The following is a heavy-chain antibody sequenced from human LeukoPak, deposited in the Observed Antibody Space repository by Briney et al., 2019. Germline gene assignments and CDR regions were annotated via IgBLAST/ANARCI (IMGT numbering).Heavy chain of an antibody. D-gene: IGHD7-27*01. CDR3: ARGSRLGTDCYDYMDV. J-gene: IGHJ6*03. Sequence: PSVKVSCKASGGTFTSYAISWVPQAPGQGLEWMGGIIPIFGTANYAQKFQGRVTITTDDSTSTAYMELSSLSFEDTAVYYCARGSRLGTDCYDYMDVWGKGTTVTVSS. CDR2: IIPIFGTA. V-gene: IGHV1-69*05. CDR1: GGTFTSYA.